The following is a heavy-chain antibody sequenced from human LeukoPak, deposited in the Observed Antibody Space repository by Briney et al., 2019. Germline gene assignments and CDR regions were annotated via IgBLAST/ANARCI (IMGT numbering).Heavy chain of an antibody. CDR1: GYTFTSYG. CDR2: ISAYNGNT. V-gene: IGHV1-18*01. CDR3: ARDLRSEWLRFSYYYGMDV. D-gene: IGHD5-12*01. J-gene: IGHJ6*02. Sequence: ASVTVSCKASGYTFTSYGISWVRQAPGQGLEWMGRISAYNGNTNYAQKLQGRVTMTTDTSTSTAYMELRSLRSDDTAVYYCARDLRSEWLRFSYYYGMDVWGQGTTVTVSS.